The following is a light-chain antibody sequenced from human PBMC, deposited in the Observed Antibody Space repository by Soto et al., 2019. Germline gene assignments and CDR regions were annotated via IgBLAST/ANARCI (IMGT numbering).Light chain of an antibody. J-gene: IGLJ2*01. Sequence: QSVLTQPASVSGSPGQSITISCTGTSSDIGGYNYVSWYQQYPGKAPKLMIFGVSDRPSGVSNRFSGSESGTTASLTISGLQAEDEAYYYCSSYKTSSTVVVFGGGTKLTVL. CDR1: SSDIGGYNY. V-gene: IGLV2-14*01. CDR2: GVS. CDR3: SSYKTSSTVVV.